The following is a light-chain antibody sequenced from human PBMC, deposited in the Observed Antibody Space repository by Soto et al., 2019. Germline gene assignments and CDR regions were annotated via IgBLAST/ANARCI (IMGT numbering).Light chain of an antibody. V-gene: IGKV1D-16*01. CDR1: QGISSW. CDR3: QQYNSYSWT. J-gene: IGKJ1*01. Sequence: IQMTQSPSSVSASVGDKVAVTWRGSQGISSWLAWYQQKPGKAPKLLIYAASSLQSGVPSRFSGSGSGTEFTLTISSLQPDDFATYYCQQYNSYSWTFGQGSKVDI. CDR2: AAS.